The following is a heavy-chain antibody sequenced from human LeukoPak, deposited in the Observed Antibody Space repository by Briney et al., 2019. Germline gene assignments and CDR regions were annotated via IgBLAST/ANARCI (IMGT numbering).Heavy chain of an antibody. CDR1: GGSISNNIYY. J-gene: IGHJ4*02. CDR2: IYYSGST. CDR3: ARSTVAGTRKVDY. D-gene: IGHD6-19*01. V-gene: IGHV4-39*01. Sequence: SETLSLTCTVSGGSISNNIYYWGWIRQPPGKGLEWIGSIYYSGSTYYNPSLKSRVTISVDTSKNQFSLKLSSVTAADTAVYYCARSTVAGTRKVDYWGQGTLVTAPS.